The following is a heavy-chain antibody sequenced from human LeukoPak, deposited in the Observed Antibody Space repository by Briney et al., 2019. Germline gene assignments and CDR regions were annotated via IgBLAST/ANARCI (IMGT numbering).Heavy chain of an antibody. CDR1: GGTFSSYA. Sequence: SVKVSCKASGGTFSSYAISWVRQAPGQGLEWMGGIIPIFGTANYAQKFQGRVTITADESTSTAYMELSSLRSEDTAVYYCARDVRYSSSTSCHWDYYYMDVWGKGTTVTVSS. CDR2: IIPIFGTA. J-gene: IGHJ6*03. D-gene: IGHD2-2*01. V-gene: IGHV1-69*01. CDR3: ARDVRYSSSTSCHWDYYYMDV.